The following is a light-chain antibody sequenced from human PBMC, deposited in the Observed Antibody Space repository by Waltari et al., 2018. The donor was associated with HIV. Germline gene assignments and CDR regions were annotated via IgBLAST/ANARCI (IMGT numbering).Light chain of an antibody. CDR2: GKN. Sequence: SSELTQDPPVSVALGQTVRVTCQGDSLRSYYTSWYQQKPGQAPVLVIYGKNNRPSGIPDRFSGSSSGNTASLTITGAQAEDEADYYCNSRDSSGNHPFGGGTKLTVL. V-gene: IGLV3-19*01. CDR3: NSRDSSGNHP. J-gene: IGLJ2*01. CDR1: SLRSYY.